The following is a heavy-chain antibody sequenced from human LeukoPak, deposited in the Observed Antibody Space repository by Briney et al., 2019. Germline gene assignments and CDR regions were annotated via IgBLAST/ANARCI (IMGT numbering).Heavy chain of an antibody. V-gene: IGHV4-30-4*08. Sequence: SETLSLTCTVSGGSISSGDYYWRWIRQPPGKGLEWIGYIYYSGSTYYNPSLKSRVTISVDTSKNQFSLKLSSVTAADTAVYYCARGNDNLYYDFWSGYQPGPWFDPWGQGTLVTVSS. J-gene: IGHJ5*02. CDR1: GGSISSGDYY. CDR2: IYYSGST. D-gene: IGHD3-3*01. CDR3: ARGNDNLYYDFWSGYQPGPWFDP.